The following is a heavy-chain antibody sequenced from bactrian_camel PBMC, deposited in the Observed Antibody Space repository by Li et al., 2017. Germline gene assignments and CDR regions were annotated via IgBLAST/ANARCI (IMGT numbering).Heavy chain of an antibody. Sequence: HVQLVESGGGSVEAGESLRLSCTASKRNCMGWFRQAPGKGLEWVASFYSDGVQTYYADSVKGRFTISQDNAKNTVYLQMNSLKPEDTAMYYCAARGPYCYTKLSVRDFTYWGQGTQVTVS. CDR2: FYSDGVQT. CDR3: AARGPYCYTKLSVRDFTY. CDR1: KRNC. V-gene: IGHV3-2*01. D-gene: IGHD2*01. J-gene: IGHJ6*01.